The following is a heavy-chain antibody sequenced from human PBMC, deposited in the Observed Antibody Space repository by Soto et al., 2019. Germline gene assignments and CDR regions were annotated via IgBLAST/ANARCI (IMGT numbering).Heavy chain of an antibody. CDR1: GFTFSNHA. CDR2: ISGGGGTT. Sequence: PGGSLRLSCAASGFTFSNHAMTWVRQAPGKGLEWVSVISGGGGTTYYADSVKGRFTISRDNSKSTLYLQMNSLRVEDTAVYYCAILVGYSIRGYYFDYWGQGTLVTVSS. J-gene: IGHJ4*02. CDR3: AILVGYSIRGYYFDY. V-gene: IGHV3-23*01. D-gene: IGHD6-13*01.